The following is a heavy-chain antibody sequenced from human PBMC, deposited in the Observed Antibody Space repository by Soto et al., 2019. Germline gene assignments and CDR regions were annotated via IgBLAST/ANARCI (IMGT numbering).Heavy chain of an antibody. CDR1: GFTFSNYA. Sequence: LRLSCAASGFTFSNYAMHWVRQAPGKGLEWVALASYDGNNEYYTDSVKGRFTISRDNSKNTLFLQMNSPRPEDTAVYYCAKDKGVFNWATSYFDYWGQGALVTVSS. D-gene: IGHD1-1*01. J-gene: IGHJ4*02. CDR2: ASYDGNNE. CDR3: AKDKGVFNWATSYFDY. V-gene: IGHV3-30*18.